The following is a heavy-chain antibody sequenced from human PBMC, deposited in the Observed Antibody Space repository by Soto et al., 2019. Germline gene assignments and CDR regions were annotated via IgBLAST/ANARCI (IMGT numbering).Heavy chain of an antibody. D-gene: IGHD3-22*01. Sequence: ASVKVSCKASGYTFTSYCISWVRQAPGQGLEWMGWISAYNGNTNYAQKLQGRVTMTTDTSTSTAYMELRSLRSDDTAVYYCARDLISYYDSSGYPGYFQHWGQGTLVTVSS. V-gene: IGHV1-18*01. CDR2: ISAYNGNT. CDR1: GYTFTSYC. J-gene: IGHJ1*01. CDR3: ARDLISYYDSSGYPGYFQH.